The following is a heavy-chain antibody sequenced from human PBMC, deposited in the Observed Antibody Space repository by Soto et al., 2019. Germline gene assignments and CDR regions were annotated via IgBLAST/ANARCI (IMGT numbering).Heavy chain of an antibody. CDR3: AKDPSYDFWSGYQNWFDP. V-gene: IGHV3-23*01. Sequence: GGSLRLSCAASGFTFSSYAMSWVRQAPGKGLEWVSAISGSGGSTYYADSVKGGFTISRDNSKNTLYLQMNGLRAEDTAVYYCAKDPSYDFWSGYQNWFDPWGQGTLVTVSS. CDR2: ISGSGGST. D-gene: IGHD3-3*01. CDR1: GFTFSSYA. J-gene: IGHJ5*02.